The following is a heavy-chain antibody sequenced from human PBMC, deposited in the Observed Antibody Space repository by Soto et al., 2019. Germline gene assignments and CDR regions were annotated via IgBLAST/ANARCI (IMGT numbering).Heavy chain of an antibody. V-gene: IGHV1-69*01. J-gene: IGHJ4*02. Sequence: QVQLVQSGAEVKKPGYSVKVSCKASGGAFSRYAISWVRQAPGQGLEWMGGIIPIFGKANYAQKFQGRVTITADESTSTGYMELRSLISEDTAVYYCARDGTLYDTSGYYYLYWGQGTLVTVSS. CDR1: GGAFSRYA. CDR3: ARDGTLYDTSGYYYLY. D-gene: IGHD3-22*01. CDR2: IIPIFGKA.